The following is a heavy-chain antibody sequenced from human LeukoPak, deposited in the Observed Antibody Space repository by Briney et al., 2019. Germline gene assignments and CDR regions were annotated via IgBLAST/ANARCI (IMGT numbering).Heavy chain of an antibody. D-gene: IGHD3-22*01. V-gene: IGHV2-5*02. CDR2: IYWDDDK. CDR1: GFSLSTSGVG. J-gene: IGHJ3*02. Sequence: SGPTLVXPTQTLTLTCTFSGFSLSTSGVGVGWIRQPPGKALEWLALIYWDDDKRYSPSLKSRLTITKDTSKNQVVLTMTNMDPVDAATYYCAHRGGTMIVVAKGAFDIWGQGTMVTVSS. CDR3: AHRGGTMIVVAKGAFDI.